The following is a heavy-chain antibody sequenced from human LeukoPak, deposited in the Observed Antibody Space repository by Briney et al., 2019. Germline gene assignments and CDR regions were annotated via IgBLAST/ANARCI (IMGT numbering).Heavy chain of an antibody. CDR1: GGSISSYYW. V-gene: IGHV2-70*11. D-gene: IGHD1-26*01. CDR3: ARIRRDSGRYYEDY. CDR2: IDWDDDK. Sequence: TLSLTCTVSGGSISSYYWSWIRQPPGKALEWLARIDWDDDKYYSTSLKTRLTISKDTSKNQVVLTMTNMDPVDTATYYCARIRRDSGRYYEDYWGQGTLVTVSS. J-gene: IGHJ4*02.